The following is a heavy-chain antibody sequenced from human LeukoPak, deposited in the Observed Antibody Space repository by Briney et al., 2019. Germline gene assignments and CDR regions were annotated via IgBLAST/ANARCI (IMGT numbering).Heavy chain of an antibody. V-gene: IGHV4-59*08. CDR2: IYYSGST. J-gene: IGHJ6*03. D-gene: IGHD2-21*01. CDR3: ARQYLGAVWSNDYYYYMDV. Sequence: SQTLSLTRTVSTGSLSRFYWSGIRPPPGRGLEWSGYIYYSGSTNYNPSLKSRVNISVDTSTHQFSLTLSSVTAADTAVYYCARQYLGAVWSNDYYYYMDVWSEGTTVTVSS. CDR1: TGSLSRFY.